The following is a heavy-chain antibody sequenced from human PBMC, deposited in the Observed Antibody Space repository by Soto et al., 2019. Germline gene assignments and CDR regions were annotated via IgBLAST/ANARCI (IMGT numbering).Heavy chain of an antibody. CDR1: GFTFGGDA. CDR3: TRVRYYDSTGYYYEDYHYGMDV. V-gene: IGHV3-49*04. J-gene: IGHJ6*02. Sequence: HPGGSLRLSCRALGFTFGGDAMSWVRQAPGKGLEWVGFIRSKPYGGTTEYAASVKGRFTISRDDSKSIAYLQMNSLKTEDTAVYYCTRVRYYDSTGYYYEDYHYGMDVWGQGTTVTVSS. D-gene: IGHD3-22*01. CDR2: IRSKPYGGTT.